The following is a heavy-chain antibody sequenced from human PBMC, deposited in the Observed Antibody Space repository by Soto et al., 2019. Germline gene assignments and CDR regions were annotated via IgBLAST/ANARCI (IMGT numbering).Heavy chain of an antibody. V-gene: IGHV3-23*01. CDR1: GFTFSGYA. D-gene: IGHD1-1*01. CDR3: AKPVHRSTDYYYYGMDV. CDR2: ISGSGGST. J-gene: IGHJ6*02. Sequence: PVGSLRLSCAASGFTFSGYAMSWVRQAPGKGLEWVSAISGSGGSTYYADSVKGRFTISRDNSKNTLYLQMNSLRAEDTAVYYCAKPVHRSTDYYYYGMDVWGQGTTVTVSS.